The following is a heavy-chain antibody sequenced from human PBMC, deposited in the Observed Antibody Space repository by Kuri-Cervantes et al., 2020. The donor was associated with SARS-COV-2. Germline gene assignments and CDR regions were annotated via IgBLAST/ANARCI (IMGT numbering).Heavy chain of an antibody. V-gene: IGHV4-39*01. J-gene: IGHJ6*03. Sequence: SETLSLTCTVSGGSISSSSYYWGWIRQPPGKGLEWIGSIYYSGSTYYNPSLKGRVTISVDTSKNQFSLKLSSVTAADTAVYYCATLPYCTNGVCYTYYYYYMDVWGKGTTVTVSS. CDR2: IYYSGST. CDR3: ATLPYCTNGVCYTYYYYYMDV. D-gene: IGHD2-8*01. CDR1: GGSISSSSYY.